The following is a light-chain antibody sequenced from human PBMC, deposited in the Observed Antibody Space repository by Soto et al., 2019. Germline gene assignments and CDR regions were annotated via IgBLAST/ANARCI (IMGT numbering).Light chain of an antibody. Sequence: QSVLTQPASVSDSPGQSITISCTGTSSDVGGSNFVSWYQQHPGKPPKLIIYDVANRPSGVSNRFSGSKSGSTASLIISRHQTEAEADYYCVSYASSTSYVFGTGTKVTVL. CDR3: VSYASSTSYV. J-gene: IGLJ1*01. CDR2: DVA. CDR1: SSDVGGSNF. V-gene: IGLV2-14*03.